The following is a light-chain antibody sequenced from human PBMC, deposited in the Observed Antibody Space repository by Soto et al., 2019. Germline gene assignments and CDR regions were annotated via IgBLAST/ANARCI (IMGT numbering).Light chain of an antibody. CDR1: QSVSSSY. Sequence: EIVMTQSPATLSVSPGKIATLSFSASQSVSSSYLAWYQQKPGQAPRLLIYDASNRAAGIPARFSGSGSGTDFTLTISSLEPEDFAIYYCQQRQYWPPITFGQGTRLEI. CDR2: DAS. V-gene: IGKV3-11*01. J-gene: IGKJ5*01. CDR3: QQRQYWPPIT.